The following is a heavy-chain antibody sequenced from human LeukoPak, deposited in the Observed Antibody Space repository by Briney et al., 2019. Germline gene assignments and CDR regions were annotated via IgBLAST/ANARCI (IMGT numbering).Heavy chain of an antibody. CDR2: INKDSSER. V-gene: IGHV3-7*01. Sequence: PGESLRLSSVGSGITNYWMTCVRQAPGKGLESVANINKDSSERYYLDSVKGRFTISRDNTKSSLFLQMNSLRVEDTGIYYCATDLNWVAYWGQGARVTVSS. J-gene: IGHJ4*02. D-gene: IGHD3-16*01. CDR1: GITNYW. CDR3: ATDLNWVAY.